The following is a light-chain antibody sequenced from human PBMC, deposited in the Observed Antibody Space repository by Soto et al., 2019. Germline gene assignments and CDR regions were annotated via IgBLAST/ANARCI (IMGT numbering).Light chain of an antibody. CDR3: QQYGSSPRT. CDR2: GAS. CDR1: QSVSSNY. Sequence: EIVLTQSPGTLSLSRGERATRSCRASQSVSSNYLAWYQQKPGQAPRLLIYGASSRATGIPDRFSGSGSGTDFTLSISRLESEDFAVYYCQQYGSSPRTFGQGTKVDIK. J-gene: IGKJ1*01. V-gene: IGKV3-20*01.